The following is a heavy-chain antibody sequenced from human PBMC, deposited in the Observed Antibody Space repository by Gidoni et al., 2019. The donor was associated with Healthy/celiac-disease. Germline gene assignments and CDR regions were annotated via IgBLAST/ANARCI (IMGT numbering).Heavy chain of an antibody. Sequence: EVQLLESGGGLVQPGGSLRLSCAASGFTFSSYAMSWVRQAPGKGLEWVSAISGSGGSTYYADSVKGRFTISRDNSKNTLYLQMNSLRAEDTAVYYCAKDPSLLNRGDLVYYGMDVWGQGTTVTVSS. D-gene: IGHD7-27*01. CDR1: GFTFSSYA. CDR2: ISGSGGST. J-gene: IGHJ6*02. V-gene: IGHV3-23*01. CDR3: AKDPSLLNRGDLVYYGMDV.